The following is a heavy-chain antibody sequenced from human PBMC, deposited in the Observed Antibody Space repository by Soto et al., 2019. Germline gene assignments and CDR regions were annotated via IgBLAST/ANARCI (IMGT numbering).Heavy chain of an antibody. V-gene: IGHV3-15*01. CDR3: TTAFTRYCSSTSCPLPVSVGSFDY. Sequence: GGSLRLSCAASGFTFSNAWMSWVRQAPGKGLEWVGRIKSKTDGGTTDYAAPVKGRFTISRDDSKNTLYLQMNSLKTEDTAVYYCTTAFTRYCSSTSCPLPVSVGSFDYWGQGTLVTVSS. J-gene: IGHJ4*02. CDR1: GFTFSNAW. D-gene: IGHD2-2*01. CDR2: IKSKTDGGTT.